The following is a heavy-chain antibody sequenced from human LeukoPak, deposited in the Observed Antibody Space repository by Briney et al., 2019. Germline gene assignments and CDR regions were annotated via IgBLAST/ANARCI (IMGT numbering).Heavy chain of an antibody. J-gene: IGHJ4*02. V-gene: IGHV1-2*02. D-gene: IGHD2-8*02. CDR2: INPNSGGT. CDR1: GYTFTGYY. CDR3: ARAETWWWPHY. Sequence: GSVKVSCKASGYTFTGYYMHWVRQAPGQGLESMGWINPNSGGTNYAQKFQGRVTMTRDTSISTAYMELSRLRSDDTAVYYCARAETWWWPHYWGQGTLVTVSS.